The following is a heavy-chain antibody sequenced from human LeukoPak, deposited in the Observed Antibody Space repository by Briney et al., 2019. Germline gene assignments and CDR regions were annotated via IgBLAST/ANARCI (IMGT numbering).Heavy chain of an antibody. CDR2: ISGSGGST. CDR3: AKEFHYYDSSGYHRFFDY. D-gene: IGHD3-22*01. CDR1: GFTFSSYG. Sequence: PGGTLRLSCAASGFTFSSYGMSWVRQAPGKGLEGVSAISGSGGSTYYADSVKRRFTISRDNSKNTLYLQMNSLRAEDTAVYYCAKEFHYYDSSGYHRFFDYWGQGTLVTVSS. J-gene: IGHJ5*01. V-gene: IGHV3-23*01.